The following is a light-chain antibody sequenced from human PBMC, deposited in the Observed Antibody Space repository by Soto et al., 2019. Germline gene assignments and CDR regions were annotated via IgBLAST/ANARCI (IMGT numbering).Light chain of an antibody. CDR2: GAS. Sequence: EILMTQSPDSLSVSPGETATLSCRASQSLNTDLAWYQQKPGQAPRLLLYGASTRATGISTRFSGGGSGTEFTLTISSLQSEDFAVYYCQQYNNWPWTFGQGTKVDIK. CDR1: QSLNTD. V-gene: IGKV3-15*01. CDR3: QQYNNWPWT. J-gene: IGKJ1*01.